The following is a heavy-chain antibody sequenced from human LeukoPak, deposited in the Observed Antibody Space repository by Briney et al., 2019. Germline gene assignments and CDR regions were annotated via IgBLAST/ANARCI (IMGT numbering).Heavy chain of an antibody. V-gene: IGHV3-11*04. D-gene: IGHD5-18*01. Sequence: GGSLRLSCAASGFTFSDYYMSWIRQAPGKGLEWVSYISSSGSTIYYADSVKGRFTISRDNAKNSLYLQMNSLRAEDTAVYYCARDAVDTVMVYYYYYMDVWGKGTTVTVSS. CDR1: GFTFSDYY. CDR2: ISSSGSTI. J-gene: IGHJ6*03. CDR3: ARDAVDTVMVYYYYYMDV.